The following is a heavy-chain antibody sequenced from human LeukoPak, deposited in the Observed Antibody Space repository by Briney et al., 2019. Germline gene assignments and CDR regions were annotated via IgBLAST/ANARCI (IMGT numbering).Heavy chain of an antibody. CDR3: ATYCSSTSCPHRRTFDI. J-gene: IGHJ3*02. V-gene: IGHV4-39*01. Sequence: SETLSLTCTVSGGSISSGGYYWGWIRQPPGKGLEWIGTIYYSGSTYYNPSLKSRVTISVDTSNGQFSLKLSSVSAADTAVYYCATYCSSTSCPHRRTFDIWGQGTMVTVSS. CDR1: GGSISSGGYY. CDR2: IYYSGST. D-gene: IGHD2-2*01.